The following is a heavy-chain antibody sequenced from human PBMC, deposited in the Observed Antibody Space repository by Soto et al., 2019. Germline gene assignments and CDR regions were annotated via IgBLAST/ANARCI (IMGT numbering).Heavy chain of an antibody. CDR1: GGSVTGFY. D-gene: IGHD3-22*01. CDR2: IFHSGSS. Sequence: SETLSLTCTVSGGSVTGFYWSWIRQPPGKGLEWIGYIFHSGSSNYNPSLKSRVTISVDTSKNQFSLKLSSVTAADTAVYYCARDYPHSSRYFVDIWGPGTLVTASS. J-gene: IGHJ2*01. CDR3: ARDYPHSSRYFVDI. V-gene: IGHV4-59*02.